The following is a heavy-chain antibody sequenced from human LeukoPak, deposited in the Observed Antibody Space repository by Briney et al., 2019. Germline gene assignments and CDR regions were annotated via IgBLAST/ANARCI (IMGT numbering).Heavy chain of an antibody. V-gene: IGHV1-2*02. J-gene: IGHJ5*02. CDR2: INPNSGGT. CDR1: RYSFTDYY. D-gene: IGHD2-21*01. CDR3: ARADRLHGGPYLIGP. Sequence: RASVNVSCKTSRYSFTDYYMHSVRQAPGQGLEWMGWINPNSGGTSAAQKFQGRVTMTRDTSITTVYMEVSWLTSDDTAIYYCARADRLHGGPYLIGPWGQGTLVTVSS.